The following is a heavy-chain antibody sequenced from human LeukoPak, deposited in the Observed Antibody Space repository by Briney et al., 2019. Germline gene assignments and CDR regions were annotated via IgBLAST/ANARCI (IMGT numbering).Heavy chain of an antibody. CDR2: ISSSGSTI. D-gene: IGHD3-10*01. V-gene: IGHV3-11*04. CDR3: ARVTYYYASGSLAVYYFDY. J-gene: IGHJ4*02. Sequence: GGSLRLSCAASGFTFSDYYMSWIRQAPGKGLEWVSYISSSGSTIYYADSVKGRFTISGDNAKNTLYLQMNSLRAEDTAVYYCARVTYYYASGSLAVYYFDYWGQGTLVTVSS. CDR1: GFTFSDYY.